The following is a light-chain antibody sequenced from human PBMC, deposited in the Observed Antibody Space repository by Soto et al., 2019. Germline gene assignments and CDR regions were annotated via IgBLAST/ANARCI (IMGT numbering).Light chain of an antibody. V-gene: IGLV4-69*01. Sequence: QLALTQSPSASASLGASVKLTCTLSSGHSSYAIAWHQQQPEKGPRYLMKLNSDGSHSKGDGIPDRFSGSSSGAERSLTISSLQSEDEADYYCQTWGTGIQVFGGGTKLTVL. CDR3: QTWGTGIQV. J-gene: IGLJ2*01. CDR2: LNSDGSH. CDR1: SGHSSYA.